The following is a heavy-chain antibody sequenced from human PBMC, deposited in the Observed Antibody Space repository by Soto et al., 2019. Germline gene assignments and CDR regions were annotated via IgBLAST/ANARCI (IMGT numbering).Heavy chain of an antibody. Sequence: QVQVVQSGVEVRRPGSSVKVSCKASGDTFKNCVISWVRQAPGQGLEWMGGIIPLFGTTDFAQRFPGRLTMTTDESTTTASMELSRLRSEDTATYYCAAELGFGKLSVVLGQGTTVIVSS. V-gene: IGHV1-69*01. CDR1: GDTFKNCV. CDR3: AAELGFGKLSVV. CDR2: IIPLFGTT. J-gene: IGHJ6*02. D-gene: IGHD3-10*01.